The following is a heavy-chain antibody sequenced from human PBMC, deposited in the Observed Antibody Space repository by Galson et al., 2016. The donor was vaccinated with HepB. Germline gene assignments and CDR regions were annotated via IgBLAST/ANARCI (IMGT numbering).Heavy chain of an antibody. J-gene: IGHJ4*02. CDR2: ITRDGETT. V-gene: IGHV3-23*01. D-gene: IGHD1-26*01. CDR3: GKHVGFDY. CDR1: GFSFGTYG. Sequence: SLRLSCAASGFSFGTYGMSWLRQSPGRGLEWVSGITRDGETTQYADSVRGRFTISRDNAKNMLYLFMNSLRAEDTAVYYCGKHVGFDYWGQGTLVTVSS.